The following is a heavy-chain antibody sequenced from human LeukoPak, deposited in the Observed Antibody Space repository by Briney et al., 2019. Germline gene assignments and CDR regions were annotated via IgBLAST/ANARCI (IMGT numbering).Heavy chain of an antibody. Sequence: AASVKVSCKASGYTFTGYYMHWVRQAPGQGLEWMGWINPNSGGTNYAQKFQGRVTMTRDTSISTAYMELSRLRSDDTAVYYCARGGEVRYYDSSGYYLWYVERPFDYWGQGTLVTVSS. V-gene: IGHV1-2*02. CDR3: ARGGEVRYYDSSGYYLWYVERPFDY. J-gene: IGHJ4*02. CDR2: INPNSGGT. D-gene: IGHD3-22*01. CDR1: GYTFTGYY.